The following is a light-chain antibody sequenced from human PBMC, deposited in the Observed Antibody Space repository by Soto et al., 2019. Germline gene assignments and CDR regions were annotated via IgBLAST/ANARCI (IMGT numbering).Light chain of an antibody. Sequence: DIQMTQSPSSLCAFVGGRSSITWRAIQSISSWLAWYQQKTGKPPKLLIYDASSLESGVPSRFSGSGSGTEFTLPISSLQPDDFAPYYCQQYNSYWTVGPGTQLDI. CDR2: DAS. J-gene: IGKJ1*01. CDR3: QQYNSYWT. V-gene: IGKV1-5*01. CDR1: QSISSW.